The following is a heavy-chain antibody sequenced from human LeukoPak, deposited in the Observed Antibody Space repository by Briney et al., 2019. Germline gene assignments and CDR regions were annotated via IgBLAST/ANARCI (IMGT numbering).Heavy chain of an antibody. CDR1: GYSISSDYL. Sequence: SETLSLTCTVSGYSISSDYLWGWIRQPPGKGLEWIGSIDGSGSSYYNPSLKSRVIISVDTSRNQFSLSLSAVTAADTAMYYCAREDAVSSDDAFDLWGQGTMVTVS. D-gene: IGHD6-19*01. CDR2: IDGSGSS. CDR3: AREDAVSSDDAFDL. V-gene: IGHV4-38-2*02. J-gene: IGHJ3*01.